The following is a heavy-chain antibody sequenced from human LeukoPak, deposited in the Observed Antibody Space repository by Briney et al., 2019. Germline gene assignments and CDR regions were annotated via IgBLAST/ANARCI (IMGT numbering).Heavy chain of an antibody. D-gene: IGHD3-10*01. CDR3: ARVYYYASGSRWGDYFDY. CDR2: IKQDGSEK. J-gene: IGHJ4*02. Sequence: GGSLRLSCAASGFTFSSYWMSWVRQAPGKGLEWVANIKQDGSEKYYVDSVKGRFTISRDNAKNSLYLQMNSLRAEDTAVYYCARVYYYASGSRWGDYFDYWGQGTLVTVSS. CDR1: GFTFSSYW. V-gene: IGHV3-7*01.